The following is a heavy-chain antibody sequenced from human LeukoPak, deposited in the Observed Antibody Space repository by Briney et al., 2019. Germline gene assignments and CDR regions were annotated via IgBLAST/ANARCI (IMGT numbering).Heavy chain of an antibody. CDR3: ARDGTPHYTTGWVFFDY. J-gene: IGHJ4*02. CDR2: IGRSGSAI. D-gene: IGHD6-25*01. CDR1: GFTFSDYE. V-gene: IGHV3-48*03. Sequence: PGGSLRLSCAASGFTFSDYEMNWVRQVPGKGLEWLSYIGRSGSAIHYADSVKGRFTISRDNAENSLYLQMNSLRAEDTAVYYCARDGTPHYTTGWVFFDYWGQGTLVTVSS.